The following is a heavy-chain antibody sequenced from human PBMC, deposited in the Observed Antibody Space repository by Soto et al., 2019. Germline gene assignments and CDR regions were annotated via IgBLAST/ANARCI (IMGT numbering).Heavy chain of an antibody. D-gene: IGHD4-17*01. V-gene: IGHV3-23*01. CDR1: GFTFSSYA. CDR3: ARDYGGNFPFDY. J-gene: IGHJ4*02. CDR2: ISGSGGAT. Sequence: EVQLLESGGGLVQPGGSLRLSCAASGFTFSSYAMSWVRQAPGKGLEWVSAISGSGGATFDADSVKGRFTISRDNSKNTLYLQMNTLRAEDTAVYYCARDYGGNFPFDYWGQGTLVTVSS.